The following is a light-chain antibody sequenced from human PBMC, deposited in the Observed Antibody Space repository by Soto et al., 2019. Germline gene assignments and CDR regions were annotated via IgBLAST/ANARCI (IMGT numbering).Light chain of an antibody. V-gene: IGKV1-39*01. CDR2: AAS. Sequence: DIQMTQSPSSLSASVGDRVTITCRASQSISSYLNWFQQKPGKAPKLLIYAASSLQSGVPSRFSGSGSGTDFTLTISSLQPEDSATYYCQQTYNIPRTFGQGTKVDIK. CDR1: QSISSY. CDR3: QQTYNIPRT. J-gene: IGKJ1*01.